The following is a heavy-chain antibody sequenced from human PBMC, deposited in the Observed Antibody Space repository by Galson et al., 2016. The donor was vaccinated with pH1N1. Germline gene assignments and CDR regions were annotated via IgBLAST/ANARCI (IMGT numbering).Heavy chain of an antibody. J-gene: IGHJ6*02. CDR3: ARVIFRPLAFDF. CDR1: GYIFTGNY. V-gene: IGHV1-2*02. CDR2: IKTSSGET. Sequence: SVKVSCKASGYIFTGNYMHWVRQAPGQGLEWIGWIKTSSGETHYAQKFQGRVTMITDTALSTAYMELSVLTSDDTAVYFCARVIFRPLAFDFWGQGTTGTVSS. D-gene: IGHD3-9*01.